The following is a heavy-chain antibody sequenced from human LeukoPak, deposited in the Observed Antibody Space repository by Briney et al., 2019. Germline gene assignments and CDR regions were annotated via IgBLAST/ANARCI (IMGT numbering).Heavy chain of an antibody. D-gene: IGHD5-12*01. CDR1: GGTFSSYA. V-gene: IGHV1-69*01. CDR3: ARPGRGRYSGYDWFPYYFDY. CDR2: IIPIFGTA. J-gene: IGHJ4*02. Sequence: SVKVSCKASGGTFSSYAIIWVRQAPGQGLEWMGGIIPIFGTANYAQQFQGRVTITADESTSTAYMELSSLRSEATAVYYCARPGRGRYSGYDWFPYYFDYWGQGTLVTVSS.